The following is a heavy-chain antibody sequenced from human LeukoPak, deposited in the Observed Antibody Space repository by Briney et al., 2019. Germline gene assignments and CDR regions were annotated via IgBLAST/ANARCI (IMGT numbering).Heavy chain of an antibody. CDR1: GGSISSGNYY. V-gene: IGHV4-61*02. Sequence: PSETLSLTCTVSGGSISSGNYYWSWIRQPAGKGLEWIGRIYTSGSTNYNPSLKSRVTISVDTSKNQFSLKLSSVTAADTAVYYCAREVHYYGSGSDYYYYYMDVWGKGTTVTISS. CDR3: AREVHYYGSGSDYYYYYMDV. CDR2: IYTSGST. J-gene: IGHJ6*03. D-gene: IGHD3-10*01.